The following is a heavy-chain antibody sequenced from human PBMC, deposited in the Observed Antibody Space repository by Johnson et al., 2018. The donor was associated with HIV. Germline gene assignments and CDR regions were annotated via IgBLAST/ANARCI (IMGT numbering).Heavy chain of an antibody. J-gene: IGHJ3*02. CDR3: ARDGPTMIVGDDAFDI. V-gene: IGHV3-30-3*01. CDR1: GFTFSSYA. Sequence: QMQLVESGGGVVQPGRSLRLSCAASGFTFSSYAMHWVRQAPGKGLEWVAVISYDGSNKYYADSVKGRFTISRDNSKNTLYLQMNSLRAEDTAVYYCARDGPTMIVGDDAFDIWGQGTMVTVSS. CDR2: ISYDGSNK. D-gene: IGHD3-22*01.